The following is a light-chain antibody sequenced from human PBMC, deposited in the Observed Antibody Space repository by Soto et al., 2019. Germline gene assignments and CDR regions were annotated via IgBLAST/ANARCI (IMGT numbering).Light chain of an antibody. Sequence: PGERATLSCRASQSVSSNHLAWYQQKPGQAPRLLIYDASSRASGIPDRFSGSGSGTDFTLTISRLEPEDFAVYYCQQYVRSPWTFGQGTKVDIK. J-gene: IGKJ1*01. CDR1: QSVSSNH. CDR3: QQYVRSPWT. CDR2: DAS. V-gene: IGKV3-20*01.